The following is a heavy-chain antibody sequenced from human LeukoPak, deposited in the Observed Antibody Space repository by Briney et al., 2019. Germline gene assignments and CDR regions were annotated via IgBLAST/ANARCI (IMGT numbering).Heavy chain of an antibody. CDR3: AKGRQVYGYPQDY. J-gene: IGHJ4*02. CDR2: ISGSFPST. CDR1: GFSLSSYG. Sequence: QTGGSLRLSCAASGFSLSSYGVNWVRQAPGKGLEWVSHISGSFPSTYYADSVKGRFTISRDNSKNTLYLQMNSVRAEDTAVYYCAKGRQVYGYPQDYWGQGTRVTVSS. V-gene: IGHV3-23*01. D-gene: IGHD1-1*01.